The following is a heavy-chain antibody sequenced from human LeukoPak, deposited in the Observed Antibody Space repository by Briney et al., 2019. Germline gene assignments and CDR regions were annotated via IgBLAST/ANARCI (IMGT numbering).Heavy chain of an antibody. D-gene: IGHD3-9*01. Sequence: QTGGSLRLSCAASGFTLSSYAMTWVRQAPGKGLEWVAVISYDGSNKYYADSVKGRFTISRDNSKNTLYLQMNSLRAEDTAVYYCARDRGYDILTGPFDYWGQGTLVTVSS. CDR1: GFTLSSYA. J-gene: IGHJ4*02. CDR3: ARDRGYDILTGPFDY. V-gene: IGHV3-30*03. CDR2: ISYDGSNK.